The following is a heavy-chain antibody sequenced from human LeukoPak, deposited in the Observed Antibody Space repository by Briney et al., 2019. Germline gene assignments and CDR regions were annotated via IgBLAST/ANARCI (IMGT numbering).Heavy chain of an antibody. CDR2: IYSSGTT. Sequence: SETLSLTCAVSGASIRNTSFYWGWIRQPPGKGLQWIASIYSSGTTYYNPSLKSRVTISVDTSKNQFSLKLSSVTAADTAVYYCASTYGDYNPFDYWGQGTLVTVSS. J-gene: IGHJ4*02. D-gene: IGHD4-17*01. CDR3: ASTYGDYNPFDY. CDR1: GASIRNTSFY. V-gene: IGHV4-39*07.